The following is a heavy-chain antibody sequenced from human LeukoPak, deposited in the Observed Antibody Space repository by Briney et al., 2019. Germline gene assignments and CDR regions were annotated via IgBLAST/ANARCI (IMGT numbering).Heavy chain of an antibody. CDR2: INGGGDAT. CDR3: ARMYSGTSYYFDY. D-gene: IGHD1-26*01. CDR1: GFTFNNNA. Sequence: PGGSLRLSCATSGFTFNNNAMSWVRQAPGKGLEWVSAINGGGDATEYADSVKGRFTISRDNSKNTLYLQMNSLRPDDTAVYYCARMYSGTSYYFDYWGQGTLVTVSS. J-gene: IGHJ4*02. V-gene: IGHV3-23*01.